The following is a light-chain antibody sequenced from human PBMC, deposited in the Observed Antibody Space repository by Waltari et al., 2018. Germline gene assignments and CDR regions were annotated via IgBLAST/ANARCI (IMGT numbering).Light chain of an antibody. Sequence: QSVLTQPPSVSEAPRQRVTISCSGTSSHIENHGVNWYQQFQGTAPRLLVYQDDMVPSGVSDRCSGSKTGTSASLAISGLQSEDEADYYWAAWDDSLNGWVFGGGTKLTVL. CDR2: QDD. V-gene: IGLV1-36*01. CDR3: AAWDDSLNGWV. CDR1: SSHIENHG. J-gene: IGLJ3*02.